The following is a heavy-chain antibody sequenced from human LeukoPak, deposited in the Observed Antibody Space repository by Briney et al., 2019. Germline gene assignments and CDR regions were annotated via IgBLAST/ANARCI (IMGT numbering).Heavy chain of an antibody. Sequence: PGGSLRLSCAASGFTFSSYWMHWVRQAPGKGLVWVSRINSDGSSTSYADSVKGRFTISRDNAKNTLYLQMNSLRAEDTAVYYWARVTYYYDSSGYPPDYWGQGTLVTVSS. J-gene: IGHJ4*02. D-gene: IGHD3-22*01. CDR1: GFTFSSYW. V-gene: IGHV3-74*01. CDR2: INSDGSST. CDR3: ARVTYYYDSSGYPPDY.